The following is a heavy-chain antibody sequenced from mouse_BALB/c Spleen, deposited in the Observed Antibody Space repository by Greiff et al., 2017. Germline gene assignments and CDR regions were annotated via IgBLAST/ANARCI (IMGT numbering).Heavy chain of an antibody. CDR3: ARSITTYAMDY. D-gene: IGHD2-4*01. CDR1: SYTFTDYA. V-gene: IGHV1-67*01. Sequence: QVQLQQSGPELVRPGVSVKISCKGSSYTFTDYAMHWVKQSHAKSLEWIGVISTYYGNTNYNQKFKGKATMTVDKSSSTAYMELARLTSEDSAVYYCARSITTYAMDYWGQGTSVTVSS. CDR2: ISTYYGNT. J-gene: IGHJ4*01.